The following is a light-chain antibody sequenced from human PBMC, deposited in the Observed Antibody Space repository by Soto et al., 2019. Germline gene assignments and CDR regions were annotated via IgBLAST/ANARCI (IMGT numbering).Light chain of an antibody. CDR2: DAS. CDR3: QQYNNWPPLT. V-gene: IGKV3-15*01. CDR1: QSVSSS. J-gene: IGKJ4*01. Sequence: EIVMTQSPATLSVSPGDRATLSCRASQSVSSSLAWYQQIPGQAPRLLIYDASTRATGIPARFGGSGSGTEFTLTISSLQSDDFALYYCQQYNNWPPLTFGGRTKMELK.